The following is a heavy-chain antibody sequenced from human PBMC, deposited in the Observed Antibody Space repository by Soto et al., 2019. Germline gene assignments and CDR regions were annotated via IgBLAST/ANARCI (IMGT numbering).Heavy chain of an antibody. V-gene: IGHV4-30-2*01. CDR3: ARDRTYYGSGRERALGRFDP. Sequence: SETLSLTCAVSGGSISSGGYSWSWIRQPPGKGLEWIGYIYHSGSTYYNPSLKSRVTIPVDRSKNQFSLKLSSVTAADTAVYYCARDRTYYGSGRERALGRFDPWGQGTLVTVSS. CDR2: IYHSGST. J-gene: IGHJ5*02. CDR1: GGSISSGGYS. D-gene: IGHD3-10*01.